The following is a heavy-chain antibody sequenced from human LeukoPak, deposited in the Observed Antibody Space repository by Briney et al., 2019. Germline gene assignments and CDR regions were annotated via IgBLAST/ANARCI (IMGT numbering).Heavy chain of an antibody. V-gene: IGHV3-21*01. CDR2: ISSSSSYI. CDR1: GFTLSSYS. J-gene: IGHJ6*02. Sequence: GGSLRLSCAVSGFTLSSYSMNWVRHAPGEGLEWVSSISSSSSYIYYADSVKGRFTISRDNAKNSLYLQMNSLRAEDTAVYYCARDIDSSSWYGANYYGTDVWGQGTTVTVSS. CDR3: ARDIDSSSWYGANYYGTDV. D-gene: IGHD6-13*01.